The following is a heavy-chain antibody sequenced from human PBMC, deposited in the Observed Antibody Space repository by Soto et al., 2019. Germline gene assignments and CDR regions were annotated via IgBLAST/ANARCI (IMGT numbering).Heavy chain of an antibody. D-gene: IGHD6-6*01. Sequence: WSLRLSWAASGFTFSSYSMNWVRHAPGKGLEWVSHISSSGRSLYYADSVQGRFTISRDNAKNSVYLQMNSLRDEDTAVYYCAREADYSNSPQGLFDPWGQGTLVTVSS. J-gene: IGHJ5*02. CDR3: AREADYSNSPQGLFDP. V-gene: IGHV3-48*02. CDR1: GFTFSSYS. CDR2: ISSSGRSL.